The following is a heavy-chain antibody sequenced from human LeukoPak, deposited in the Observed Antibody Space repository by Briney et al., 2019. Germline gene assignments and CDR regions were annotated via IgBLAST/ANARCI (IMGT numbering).Heavy chain of an antibody. CDR2: IYSGGDT. V-gene: IGHV3-53*01. CDR3: ARDLAV. CDR1: GFTVSDNY. J-gene: IGHJ3*01. Sequence: PGGSLRLSCAVSGFTVSDNYMSWVRQAPGKGLEWVSGIYSGGDTYYAGSVKGRFTISRDSSKNTLYLQMSSLRAEDTAMYFCARDLAVWGQGTMVAVSS.